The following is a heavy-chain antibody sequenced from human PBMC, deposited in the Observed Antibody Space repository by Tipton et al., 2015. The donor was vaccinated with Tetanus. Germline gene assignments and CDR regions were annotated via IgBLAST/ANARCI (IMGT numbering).Heavy chain of an antibody. Sequence: TLSLTCSVSGGPISSYYWTWIRQPPGRGLEWIGFVHYSGRTNYSPSLRSRVSLSEDTSKNQFSLNLSSVTAADTAVYYCARIGWPQQNKPAFDIWGRGTVVTVSS. J-gene: IGHJ3*02. V-gene: IGHV4-59*01. D-gene: IGHD6-19*01. CDR1: GGPISSYY. CDR2: VHYSGRT. CDR3: ARIGWPQQNKPAFDI.